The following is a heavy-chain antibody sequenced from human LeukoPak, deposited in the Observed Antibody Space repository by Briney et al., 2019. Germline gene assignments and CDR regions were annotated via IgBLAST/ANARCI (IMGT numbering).Heavy chain of an antibody. J-gene: IGHJ6*03. V-gene: IGHV3-30*02. CDR1: GFTSSSYG. D-gene: IGHD5-12*01. CDR2: IRYDDGSNK. CDR3: AKDRDVVAQKSGYDPSSYYYYMDV. Sequence: PGGSLRLSCAASGFTSSSYGMHWVRQAPGKGLEWVAFIRYDDGSNKYYADSVKGRFTISRDNSKNTLYLQMNSLRAEDTAVYYCAKDRDVVAQKSGYDPSSYYYYMDVWGKGTTVTVSS.